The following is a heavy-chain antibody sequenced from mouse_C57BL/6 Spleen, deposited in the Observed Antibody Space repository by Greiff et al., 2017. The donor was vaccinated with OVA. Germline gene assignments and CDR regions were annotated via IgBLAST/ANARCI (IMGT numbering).Heavy chain of an antibody. CDR3: ARHVYDGYYGAMDY. CDR2: ISNLAYSI. J-gene: IGHJ4*01. D-gene: IGHD2-3*01. Sequence: EVQRVESGGGLVQPGGSLKLSCAASGFTFSDYGMAWVRQAPRKGPEWVAFISNLAYSIYYADTVTGRFTISRENAKNTLYLEMSSLRSEDTAMYYCARHVYDGYYGAMDYWGQGTSVTVSS. V-gene: IGHV5-15*01. CDR1: GFTFSDYG.